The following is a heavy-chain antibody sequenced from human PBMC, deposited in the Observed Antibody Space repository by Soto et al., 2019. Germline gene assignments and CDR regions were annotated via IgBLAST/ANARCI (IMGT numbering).Heavy chain of an antibody. Sequence: QVQLVESGGGVVQPGRSLRLSCAASGFSFTTYVMHWVRQAPGKGLEWVAVISHDGSYKYYGDAVKGRFTISRDTSKNAVDLEMNSLRPEYTAVYYCAKGLLAIVGTTLPRDAFNIWCQGTMVTVSS. CDR1: GFSFTTYV. J-gene: IGHJ3*02. D-gene: IGHD1-26*01. CDR2: ISHDGSYK. CDR3: AKGLLAIVGTTLPRDAFNI. V-gene: IGHV3-30*18.